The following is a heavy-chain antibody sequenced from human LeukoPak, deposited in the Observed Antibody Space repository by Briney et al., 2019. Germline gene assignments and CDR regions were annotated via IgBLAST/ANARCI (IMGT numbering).Heavy chain of an antibody. CDR2: ISGSGGGT. Sequence: GGSLRLSCAVSGITLSNYGMSGVRQARGKGREWFAGISGSGGGTYYADSVKGRFTISRDNPKNTLYLQMNSLRAEDTAVYFCAKRGVVIRVILVGFHKEAYYFDSWGQGALVTVSS. J-gene: IGHJ4*02. CDR3: AKRGVVIRVILVGFHKEAYYFDS. D-gene: IGHD3-22*01. V-gene: IGHV3-23*01. CDR1: GITLSNYG.